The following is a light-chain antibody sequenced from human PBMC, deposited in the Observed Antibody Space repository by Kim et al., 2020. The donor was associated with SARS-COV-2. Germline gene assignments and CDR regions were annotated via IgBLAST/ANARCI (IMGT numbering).Light chain of an antibody. J-gene: IGLJ2*01. V-gene: IGLV3-21*04. Sequence: APGKTARITCGGNNIGSKSVHWYQRKPGQAPVLGICYESDRPSGIPGRFSGADSGNTATLTISRVEAGDEADYYCQVWDSSSDHPVFGGGTQLTVL. CDR1: NIGSKS. CDR3: QVWDSSSDHPV. CDR2: YES.